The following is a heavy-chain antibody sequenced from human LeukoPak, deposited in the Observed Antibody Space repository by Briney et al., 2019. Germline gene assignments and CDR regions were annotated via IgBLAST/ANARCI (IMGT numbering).Heavy chain of an antibody. D-gene: IGHD3-16*02. V-gene: IGHV4-34*01. J-gene: IGHJ4*02. Sequence: NTSETLSLTCAVYGGSFSGYYWSWIRQPPGKGPEWIGEINHSGSTNYNPSLKSRVTISVDTSKNQFSLKLSSVTAADTAVYYCARDRGYDYVWGSYRPFDYWGQGTLVTVSS. CDR3: ARDRGYDYVWGSYRPFDY. CDR1: GGSFSGYY. CDR2: INHSGST.